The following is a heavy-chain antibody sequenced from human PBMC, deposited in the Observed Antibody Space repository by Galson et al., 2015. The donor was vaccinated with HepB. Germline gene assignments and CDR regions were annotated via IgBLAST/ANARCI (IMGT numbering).Heavy chain of an antibody. J-gene: IGHJ3*02. CDR3: VKDRSTNDAFDI. V-gene: IGHV3-43*01. CDR1: GFTFDDYT. Sequence: SLRLSCAASGFTFDDYTMHWVRQAPGKGLEWVSLISWDGGDTDYADSVKGRFTISRDNSKDSLYLQMISLRTEDTALYYCVKDRSTNDAFDIWGRGTLVTVSP. CDR2: ISWDGGDT.